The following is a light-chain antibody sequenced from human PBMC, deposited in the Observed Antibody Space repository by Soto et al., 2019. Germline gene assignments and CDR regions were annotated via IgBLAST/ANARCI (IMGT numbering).Light chain of an antibody. CDR3: QQRYSWPPLT. CDR1: QTVSSY. J-gene: IGKJ4*01. CDR2: DAS. Sequence: EIVLTQSPATLSLSPGERATLSCRASQTVSSYLAWYQQKPGQTPRLLIYDASNRATGTPARFSGSGSGTDFTLTISSLESEDFAVYYCQQRYSWPPLTFGGGTKVEMK. V-gene: IGKV3-11*01.